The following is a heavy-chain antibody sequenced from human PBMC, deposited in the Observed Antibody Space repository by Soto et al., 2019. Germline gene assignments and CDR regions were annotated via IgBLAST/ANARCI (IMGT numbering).Heavy chain of an antibody. CDR3: ANNTPQYSGAFDI. V-gene: IGHV2-5*02. CDR2: LYWDDDN. Sequence: SGPTLVNPPQALTLTCTFSGFSLRTTGVGVGCIRQPPGKALEWLALLYWDDDNRYNPSLKSRLTLTKDASKSQVVLTLTNVDHTDTSKYYCANNTPQYSGAFDIWGQGTMVTVSS. D-gene: IGHD1-26*01. J-gene: IGHJ3*02. CDR1: GFSLRTTGVG.